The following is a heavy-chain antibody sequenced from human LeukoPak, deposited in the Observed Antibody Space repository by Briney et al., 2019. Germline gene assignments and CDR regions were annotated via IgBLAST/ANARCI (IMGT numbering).Heavy chain of an antibody. J-gene: IGHJ4*02. CDR3: AKSCHYDSSGYFFDY. Sequence: PGGSLRLSCAASGFTFSSYGMHWVRQAPGKGLEWVAFIRYDGSNKYYADSVKGRFTISRDNSKNTLYLQMNSLRAEDTAVYYCAKSCHYDSSGYFFDYWGQGTLVTVSS. CDR2: IRYDGSNK. D-gene: IGHD3-22*01. V-gene: IGHV3-30*02. CDR1: GFTFSSYG.